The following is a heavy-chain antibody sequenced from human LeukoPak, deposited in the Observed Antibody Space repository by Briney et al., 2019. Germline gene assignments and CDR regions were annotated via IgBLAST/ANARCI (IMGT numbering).Heavy chain of an antibody. D-gene: IGHD6-13*01. Sequence: PGGSLRLSCAASGFTFNSYAMYWVRQAPGKGLEWVSGIFGSGGSAHYADSVKGRFTISRDTSKNTVYLQMDSLRVEDTAVYYCAKVGYSSSWSKALHFDYWGQGTLVTVSS. CDR3: AKVGYSSSWSKALHFDY. V-gene: IGHV3-23*01. J-gene: IGHJ4*02. CDR2: IFGSGGSA. CDR1: GFTFNSYA.